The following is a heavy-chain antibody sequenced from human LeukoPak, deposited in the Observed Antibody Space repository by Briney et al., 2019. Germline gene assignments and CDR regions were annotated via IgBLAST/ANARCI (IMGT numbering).Heavy chain of an antibody. CDR2: ISGSGDIT. J-gene: IGHJ4*02. Sequence: GRSLRLSCAASGFTFSSYAMSWVRQAPGKGLEWVSAISGSGDITYLADSVKGRFTISRDNSKNTLYLQLNSLGVEDTAVYYCAKVAPYGNYVFDYWGQGTLVTVSS. D-gene: IGHD1-7*01. CDR1: GFTFSSYA. V-gene: IGHV3-23*01. CDR3: AKVAPYGNYVFDY.